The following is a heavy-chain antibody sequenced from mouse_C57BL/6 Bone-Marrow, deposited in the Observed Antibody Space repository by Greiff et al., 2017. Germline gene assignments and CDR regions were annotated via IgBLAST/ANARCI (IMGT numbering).Heavy chain of an antibody. V-gene: IGHV1-64*01. CDR2: IHPNSGST. J-gene: IGHJ4*01. CDR3: ARSLGRIHAMDY. CDR1: GYTFTSYW. D-gene: IGHD4-1*01. Sequence: VQLKQPGAELVKPGASVKLSCKASGYTFTSYWMHWVKQRPGQGLEWIGMIHPNSGSTNYNEKFKSKATLTVDKSSSTAYMQLSSLTSEDSAVYYCARSLGRIHAMDYWGQGTSVTVSS.